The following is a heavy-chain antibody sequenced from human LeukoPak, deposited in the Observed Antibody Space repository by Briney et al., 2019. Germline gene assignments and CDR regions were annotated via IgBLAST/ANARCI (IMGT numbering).Heavy chain of an antibody. V-gene: IGHV1-2*02. Sequence: ASVKVSCKASGYTFTEYYMHWVRQAPGQGLEWMGWINPSTGDTKYAQNYEGRVTMTRETSISTAYMELSRLTSDDTAVYYCARAFYSSGSGLDYWGQGTLVTVSS. D-gene: IGHD6-19*01. CDR3: ARAFYSSGSGLDY. J-gene: IGHJ4*02. CDR1: GYTFTEYY. CDR2: INPSTGDT.